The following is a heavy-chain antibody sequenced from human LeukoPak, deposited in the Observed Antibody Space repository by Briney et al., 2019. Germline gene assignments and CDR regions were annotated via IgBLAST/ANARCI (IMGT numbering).Heavy chain of an antibody. J-gene: IGHJ4*02. D-gene: IGHD5-18*01. CDR1: GYTFTSYG. CDR3: ARDSRAAMVATSFDY. CDR2: ISAYNGNT. V-gene: IGHV1-18*01. Sequence: ASVNVSFKSSGYTFTSYGISWVRQARGQGLEWMGWISAYNGNTNYTQKLQGRVTMTTDTSTSTACMVLRSLRSDDTAVYYCARDSRAAMVATSFDYWGQGTLVTVSS.